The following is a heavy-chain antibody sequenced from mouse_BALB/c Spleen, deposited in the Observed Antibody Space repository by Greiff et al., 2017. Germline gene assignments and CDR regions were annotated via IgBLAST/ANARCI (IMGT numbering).Heavy chain of an antibody. CDR2: INSNGGST. CDR1: GFTFSSYG. Sequence: EVHLVESGGGLVQPGGSLKLSCAASGFTFSSYGMSWVRQTPDKRLELVATINSNGGSTYYPDSVKGRFTISRDNAKNTLYLQMSSLKSEDTAMYYCARDRWLRRDYYAMDYWGQGTSVTVSS. V-gene: IGHV5-6-3*01. J-gene: IGHJ4*01. D-gene: IGHD2-2*01. CDR3: ARDRWLRRDYYAMDY.